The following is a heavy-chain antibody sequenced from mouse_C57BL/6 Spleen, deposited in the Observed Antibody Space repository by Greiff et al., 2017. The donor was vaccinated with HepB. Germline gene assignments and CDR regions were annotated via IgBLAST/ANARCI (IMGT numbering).Heavy chain of an antibody. CDR1: GYTFTSYW. D-gene: IGHD1-1*01. CDR2: IDPSDSYT. CDR3: ARRYYGSLYYLDY. J-gene: IGHJ2*01. V-gene: IGHV1-69*01. Sequence: QVQLQQPGAELVMPGASVKLSCKASGYTFTSYWMHWVKQRPGQGLEWIGEIDPSDSYTNYNQKFKGKSTLTVDKSSSTAYMQLSRLTSEDSAVYYCARRYYGSLYYLDYWGQGTTLTVSS.